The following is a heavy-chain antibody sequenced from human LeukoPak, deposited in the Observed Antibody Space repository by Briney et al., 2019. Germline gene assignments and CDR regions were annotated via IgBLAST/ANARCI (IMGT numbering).Heavy chain of an antibody. CDR1: GGSISSSSYY. D-gene: IGHD1-26*01. Sequence: SETLSLTCTVSGGSISSSSYYWGWIRQPPGKGLEWIGSIYYSGSTYYNPSLKSRVTISVDTSKNQFSLKLSSVTAADTAVYYCARERSGENAFDIWGQGTMVTVSS. CDR2: IYYSGST. J-gene: IGHJ3*02. CDR3: ARERSGENAFDI. V-gene: IGHV4-39*07.